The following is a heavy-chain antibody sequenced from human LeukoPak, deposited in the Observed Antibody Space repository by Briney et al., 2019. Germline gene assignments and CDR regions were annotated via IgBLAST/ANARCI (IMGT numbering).Heavy chain of an antibody. V-gene: IGHV4-39*01. D-gene: IGHD3-3*01. J-gene: IGHJ5*02. CDR2: INYSGSS. CDR3: ARVTVSNWFDP. Sequence: SETLSLTCIVSGDSISNSVYSWGWIRQPPGKGLEWIGSINYSGSSYYNPSLKSRVTISVDTSKNQFSLKVTSVTAADTAVYYCARVTVSNWFDPWGQGTLVTVSS. CDR1: GDSISNSVYS.